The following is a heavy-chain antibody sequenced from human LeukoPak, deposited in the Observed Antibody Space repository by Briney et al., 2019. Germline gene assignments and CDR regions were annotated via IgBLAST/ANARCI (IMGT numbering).Heavy chain of an antibody. CDR2: IYTSGST. J-gene: IGHJ5*02. V-gene: IGHV4-61*02. D-gene: IGHD3-10*01. CDR1: GGSISSGSYY. Sequence: SQTLSLTCTVSGGSISSGSYYWSWIRQPAGKGLEWIGRIYTSGSTYYNPSLKSRVTISVDRSKNQFSLKLSSVTAADTAVYYCARSSLYYYGSGRPAFWFDPWGQGTLVTVSS. CDR3: ARSSLYYYGSGRPAFWFDP.